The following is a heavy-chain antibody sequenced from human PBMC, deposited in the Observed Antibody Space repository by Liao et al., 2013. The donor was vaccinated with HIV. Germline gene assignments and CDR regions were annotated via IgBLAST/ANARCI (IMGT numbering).Heavy chain of an antibody. V-gene: IGHV4-59*12. CDR2: IYYTGST. CDR3: ARLGILTGDPGDY. Sequence: QLQLQESGPGLVRPSETLSLTCIVSGGSIRSYYWSWIRQSPGKGLEWIGYIYYTGSTNYNPSLKSRVTISVDTSKNQFSLKLSSVTAADTAVYYCARLGILTGDPGDYWAREPWSPSPQ. D-gene: IGHD3-9*01. CDR1: GGSIRSYY. J-gene: IGHJ4*02.